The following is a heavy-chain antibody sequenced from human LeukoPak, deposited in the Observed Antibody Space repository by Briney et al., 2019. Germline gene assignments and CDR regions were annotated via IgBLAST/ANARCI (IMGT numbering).Heavy chain of an antibody. CDR1: GFNFNSHG. CDR3: TIAAAGKGVDY. V-gene: IGHV3-33*01. D-gene: IGHD6-13*01. CDR2: IWYDGSHT. Sequence: GGSLRLSCAASGFNFNSHGMHWVRQAPGKGLEWVAVIWYDGSHTYYADSVKGRFTISRDNSKNTLYLQMNSLRAEDTAVYYCTIAAAGKGVDYWGQGTLVTVSS. J-gene: IGHJ4*02.